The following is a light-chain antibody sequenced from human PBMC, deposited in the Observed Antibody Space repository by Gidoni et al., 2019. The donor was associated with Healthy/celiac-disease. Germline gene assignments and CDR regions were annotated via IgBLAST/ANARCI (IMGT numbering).Light chain of an antibody. CDR2: KAS. J-gene: IGKJ1*01. CDR1: QSISSW. V-gene: IGKV1-5*03. Sequence: DNEMTQSPYTLSASVGDRFTSTCRASQSISSWLSLYQQKPGKAPKLLIYKASSLESGVPSRFSGSGSGTQFPLPLCCLQPDDFATYYCQQYNRYSPWTFGQGTKVEIK. CDR3: QQYNRYSPWT.